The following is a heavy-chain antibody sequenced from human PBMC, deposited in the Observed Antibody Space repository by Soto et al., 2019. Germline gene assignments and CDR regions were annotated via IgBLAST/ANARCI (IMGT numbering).Heavy chain of an antibody. J-gene: IGHJ4*02. D-gene: IGHD3-22*01. CDR2: ISSISFGVSTI. V-gene: IGHV3-48*03. CDR3: ARGYDTSGYYGGAY. CDR1: GYTFSNYE. Sequence: VQLVQSGAEVKKPGASVKVSCKASGYTFSNYEMSWVRQAPGKGLEWVSYISSISFGVSTIYYADSVKGRFTISRDNAKNSLYLQMNSLRAEDTAVYYCARGYDTSGYYGGAYWGQGTLVTVSS.